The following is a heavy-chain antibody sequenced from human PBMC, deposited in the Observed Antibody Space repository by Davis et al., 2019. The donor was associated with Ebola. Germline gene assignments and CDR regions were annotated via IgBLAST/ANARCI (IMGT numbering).Heavy chain of an antibody. J-gene: IGHJ3*02. CDR3: AKDWSSGWPNDAFDI. CDR1: GFTFSSYA. D-gene: IGHD6-19*01. V-gene: IGHV3-23*01. CDR2: ISGSGGST. Sequence: GESLKISCAASGFTFSSYAMSWVRQAPGKGLEWVSAISGSGGSTYYADSVKGRFTISRDNSKNTLYLQMNSLRAEDTAVYYCAKDWSSGWPNDAFDIWGQGTMVTVSS.